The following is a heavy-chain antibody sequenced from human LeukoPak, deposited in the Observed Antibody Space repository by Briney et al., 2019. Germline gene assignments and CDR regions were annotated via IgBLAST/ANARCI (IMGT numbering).Heavy chain of an antibody. V-gene: IGHV3-11*04. J-gene: IGHJ3*02. CDR2: ISSSGSTI. Sequence: GGSLRLSCAASGFTFSDYYMSWIRQAPGKGLEWVSYISSSGSTIYYADSVKGRFTISRDNAKNSLYLQMNSLRAEDTAVYYCAREGSSIFGVVIIRTGAFDIWGQGTMVTVSS. CDR1: GFTFSDYY. CDR3: AREGSSIFGVVIIRTGAFDI. D-gene: IGHD3-3*01.